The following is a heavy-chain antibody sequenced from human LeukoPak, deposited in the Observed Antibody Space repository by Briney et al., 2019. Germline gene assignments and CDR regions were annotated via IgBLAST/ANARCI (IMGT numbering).Heavy chain of an antibody. CDR3: AKDAVGGAYSPPPFDY. V-gene: IGHV3-23*01. CDR2: ISGSGSTT. J-gene: IGHJ4*02. CDR1: GFTFSTYG. Sequence: AGGSLRLPCAASGFTFSTYGMSWVRQAPGKGLEWVSVISGSGSTTYYADSVKGRFTISRDNSKSTLYLQMNSLRAEDTGVYYCAKDAVGGAYSPPPFDYWGQGTLVTVSS. D-gene: IGHD1-26*01.